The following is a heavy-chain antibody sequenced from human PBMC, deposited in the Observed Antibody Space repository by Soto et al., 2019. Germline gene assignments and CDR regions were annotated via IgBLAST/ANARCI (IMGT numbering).Heavy chain of an antibody. D-gene: IGHD3-22*01. CDR1: GYSFTSYW. Sequence: PGESLKISCKGSGYSFTSYWISWVRQMPGKGLEWMGRIDPSDSYTNYSPSFQGHVTISADKSISTAYLQWSSLKASDTAMYYCARSGPGPDITMIVVVTALGRMDVWGQGTTVTVSS. V-gene: IGHV5-10-1*01. CDR3: ARSGPGPDITMIVVVTALGRMDV. CDR2: IDPSDSYT. J-gene: IGHJ6*02.